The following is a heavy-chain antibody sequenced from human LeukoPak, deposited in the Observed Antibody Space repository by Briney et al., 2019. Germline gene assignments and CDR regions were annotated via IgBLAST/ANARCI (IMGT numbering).Heavy chain of an antibody. CDR1: GFTFSSYP. J-gene: IGHJ6*02. CDR3: AKESVFASYYGMDV. V-gene: IGHV3-23*01. CDR2: ISGSGGNT. D-gene: IGHD3-3*01. Sequence: PGGSLRLSCAASGFTFSSYPMSWVRQAPGKGLEWVSAISGSGGNTYYADSVQGRFTISRDNSKNTLYLQMNSLRAEDTAVYYCAKESVFASYYGMDVWGQGTTVTVSS.